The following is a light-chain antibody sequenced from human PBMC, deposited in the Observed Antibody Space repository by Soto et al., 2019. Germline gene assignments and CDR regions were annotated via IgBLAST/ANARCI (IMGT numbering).Light chain of an antibody. CDR3: QTWGSGIVV. CDR2: LNSDGSH. CDR1: SGHSNYA. V-gene: IGLV4-69*01. J-gene: IGLJ2*01. Sequence: QSVLTQSPSASASPGASVKLTCTLSSGHSNYAIAWHQQQSEKGPRYLMKLNSDGSHSKGDGIPDRFSGSSSGAGRYLTISSLQSEDEADYYCQTWGSGIVVFGGGTKLTVL.